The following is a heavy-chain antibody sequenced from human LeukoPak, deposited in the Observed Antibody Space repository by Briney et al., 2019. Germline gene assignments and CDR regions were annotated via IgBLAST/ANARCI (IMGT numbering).Heavy chain of an antibody. CDR2: IKQDGSEK. D-gene: IGHD2-15*01. V-gene: IGHV3-7*04. CDR1: GFTFSSYW. J-gene: IGHJ3*02. Sequence: GGSLRLSCAASGFTFSSYWMSWVRQAPGKGLEWVANIKQDGSEKYYVDSVKGRFTISRDNAQNSLYLQMNSLRAEDTAVYYCARVRGGYCSGGSCYSAFDIWGQGTMVTVSS. CDR3: ARVRGGYCSGGSCYSAFDI.